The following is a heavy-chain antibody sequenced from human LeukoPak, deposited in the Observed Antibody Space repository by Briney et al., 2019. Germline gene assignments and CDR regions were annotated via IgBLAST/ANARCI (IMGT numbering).Heavy chain of an antibody. CDR3: ARDVGQQLVPYYYYYGMDV. CDR1: GGSISSSSYS. D-gene: IGHD6-13*01. J-gene: IGHJ6*02. V-gene: IGHV4-39*07. CDR2: IYYSGST. Sequence: SETLSLTCTVSGGSISSSSYSWGWIRQPPGKGLEWIGNIYYSGSTYYNPSLKSRVTISVDTSKNQFSLNLSSVTAADTAVYYCARDVGQQLVPYYYYYGMDVWGQGTTVTVSS.